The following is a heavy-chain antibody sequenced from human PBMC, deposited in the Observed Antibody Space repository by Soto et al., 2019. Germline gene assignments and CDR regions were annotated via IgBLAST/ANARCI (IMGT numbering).Heavy chain of an antibody. D-gene: IGHD7-27*01. CDR3: ASPGEGATPTGY. Sequence: GESLKISCKGSGYKFTNYWINWVRQMPGKGLEWLGRIDPTDSYTNYSPSFQGHVTISVDTSIDTAYLQWSSLKASYTAMYYSASPGEGATPTGYWGQGTPVTVSS. J-gene: IGHJ4*02. V-gene: IGHV5-10-1*01. CDR1: GYKFTNYW. CDR2: IDPTDSYT.